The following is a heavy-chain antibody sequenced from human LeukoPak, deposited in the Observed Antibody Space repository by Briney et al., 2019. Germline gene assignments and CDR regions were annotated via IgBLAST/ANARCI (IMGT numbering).Heavy chain of an antibody. CDR1: GFTLSSNS. J-gene: IGHJ6*03. V-gene: IGHV3-21*01. Sequence: GGSLRLFCAASGFTLSSNSMNWVRQAPGKGREWVASISISRSYIYYADSVKGRFTISRHNATSSLYLQMNRLRADDKAVYYCARSGYDLEPPPEPFYYYHYMDVWAKGNTHTIFS. CDR3: ARSGYDLEPPPEPFYYYHYMDV. CDR2: ISISRSYI. D-gene: IGHD5-12*01.